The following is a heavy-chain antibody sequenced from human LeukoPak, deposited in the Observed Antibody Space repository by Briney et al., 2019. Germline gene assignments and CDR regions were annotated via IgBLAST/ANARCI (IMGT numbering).Heavy chain of an antibody. CDR3: ASVFYDILTGYYPRENDAFDI. Sequence: GGSLRPSCAASGFTVSSNYMSCVRQAPGKGLEWVSVIYSGGSTYYADSVKGRFTISRDNSKNTLYLQMNSLRAEDTAVYYCASVFYDILTGYYPRENDAFDIWGQGTMVTVSS. CDR1: GFTVSSNY. V-gene: IGHV3-53*01. D-gene: IGHD3-9*01. CDR2: IYSGGST. J-gene: IGHJ3*02.